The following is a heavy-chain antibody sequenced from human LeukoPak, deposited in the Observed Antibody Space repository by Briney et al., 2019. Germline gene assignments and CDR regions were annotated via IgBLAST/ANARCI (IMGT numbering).Heavy chain of an antibody. J-gene: IGHJ4*02. CDR3: AKGSDFDWFAFDN. V-gene: IGHV3-74*01. D-gene: IGHD3-9*01. Sequence: GGSLRLSCAASGFTFSSYWMHWVRQAPGKGLVWVSRINSDGSSTSYADSVKGRFTISRDNAKNTLYLQMNSLRAEDTAVYYCAKGSDFDWFAFDNWGQGTLVTVSS. CDR2: INSDGSST. CDR1: GFTFSSYW.